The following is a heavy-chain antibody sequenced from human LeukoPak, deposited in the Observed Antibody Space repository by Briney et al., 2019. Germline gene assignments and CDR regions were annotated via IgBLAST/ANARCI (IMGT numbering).Heavy chain of an antibody. CDR2: IRSKANSYAT. CDR3: TRQNSYGYGYFDY. D-gene: IGHD5-18*01. Sequence: PGGSLKLSCAASGFTFSGSAMHWVRQASGKGLEWVGRIRSKANSYATAYAASVKGRFTISRDDSKNTAYLQMNSLKTEDTAVYYWTRQNSYGYGYFDYWGQGTLVTVSS. V-gene: IGHV3-73*01. CDR1: GFTFSGSA. J-gene: IGHJ4*02.